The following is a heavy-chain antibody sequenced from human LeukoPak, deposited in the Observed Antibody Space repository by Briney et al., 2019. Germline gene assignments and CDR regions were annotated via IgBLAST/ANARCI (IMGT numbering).Heavy chain of an antibody. D-gene: IGHD2-2*01. J-gene: IGHJ6*03. CDR1: GFTFSSYA. V-gene: IGHV3-23*01. Sequence: GGSLRLSCAASGFTFSSYAMSWVRQAPGKGLEWVSAISGSGGSTYYADSVKGRLTISRDNSKNTLYLQMNSLRAEDTAVYYCARYCSSTSCRRDYYYYMDVWGKGTTVTVSS. CDR3: ARYCSSTSCRRDYYYYMDV. CDR2: ISGSGGST.